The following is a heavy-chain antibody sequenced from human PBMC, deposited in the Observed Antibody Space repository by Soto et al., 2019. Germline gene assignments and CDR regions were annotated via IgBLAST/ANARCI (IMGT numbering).Heavy chain of an antibody. Sequence: GASVKVSCKASGYTFTSYAMHWVRQAPGQRLEWMGWINAGNGNTKYSQKFQGRVTITRDTSASTAYMELSSLRSEDTAVYYCARGYSSSWELSYYFDYWGQGTLVTVSS. CDR2: INAGNGNT. V-gene: IGHV1-3*01. J-gene: IGHJ4*02. D-gene: IGHD6-13*01. CDR1: GYTFTSYA. CDR3: ARGYSSSWELSYYFDY.